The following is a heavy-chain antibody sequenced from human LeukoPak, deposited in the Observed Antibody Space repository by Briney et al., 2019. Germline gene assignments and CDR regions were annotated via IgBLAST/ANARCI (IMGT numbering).Heavy chain of an antibody. J-gene: IGHJ4*02. CDR3: AITSSGYYPSG. D-gene: IGHD3-22*01. CDR2: ISSSSSYI. V-gene: IGHV3-21*01. CDR1: GFTFSSYS. Sequence: GGSLRLSYAASGFTFSSYSMNWVRQAPGKGLEWVSSISSSSSYIYYADSVKGRFTISRDNAKNSLYLQMNSLRAEDTAVYYCAITSSGYYPSGWGQGTLVTVSS.